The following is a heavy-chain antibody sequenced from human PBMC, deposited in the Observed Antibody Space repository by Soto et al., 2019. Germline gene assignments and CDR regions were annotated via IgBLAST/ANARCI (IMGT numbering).Heavy chain of an antibody. CDR3: AREGPAPYYYYGMDV. Sequence: QVQLVQSRGEVKKPGASVKVSCKTSGYSFTTYGISWVRQAPGQGLEWMGWISGYNGNTNYAQNLQGRVTMTTDTYTSTTDMELRSLRPDDTAVYYCAREGPAPYYYYGMDVWGQGSTVTVSS. CDR1: GYSFTTYG. V-gene: IGHV1-18*01. J-gene: IGHJ6*02. CDR2: ISGYNGNT.